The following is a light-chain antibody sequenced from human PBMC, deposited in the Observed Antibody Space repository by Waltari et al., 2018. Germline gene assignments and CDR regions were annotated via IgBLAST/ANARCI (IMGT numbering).Light chain of an antibody. J-gene: IGLJ3*02. CDR3: TSYTTSSTWV. CDR1: SSDVGAYNY. CDR2: VVT. V-gene: IGLV2-14*01. Sequence: QSALTQPASVSGSPGQSITISCTGTSSDVGAYNYVSWYQQHPGKAPKLMIYVVTNRPSGVSNRFSGSKSGNTASLTISGLHAEDEADYYCTSYTTSSTWVFGGGTKPTVL.